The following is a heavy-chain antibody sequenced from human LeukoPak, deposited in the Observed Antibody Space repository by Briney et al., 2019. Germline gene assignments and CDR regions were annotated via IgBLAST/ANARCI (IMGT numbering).Heavy chain of an antibody. V-gene: IGHV3-23*01. J-gene: IGHJ4*02. CDR3: AKTTTGYSSGRYPGWPVDY. D-gene: IGHD6-19*01. Sequence: GGSLRLSCAASGFTFSSYAVSWVRQAPGKGLEWVSAISGSGGGTYYANSVKGRFTISRDNSKNTLYLQMNSLSTEDTAVYYCAKTTTGYSSGRYPGWPVDYWGQGTLVTVFS. CDR2: ISGSGGGT. CDR1: GFTFSSYA.